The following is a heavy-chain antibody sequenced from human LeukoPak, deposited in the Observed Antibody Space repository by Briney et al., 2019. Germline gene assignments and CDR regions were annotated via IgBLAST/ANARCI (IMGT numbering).Heavy chain of an antibody. D-gene: IGHD3-3*01. CDR1: VHPIPYNL. J-gene: IGHJ4*02. V-gene: IGHV4-59*01. CDR2: NHYSGRN. CDR3: ARGNDFWSGYHPFFDN. Sequence: PSETLLQTCSVHVHPIPYNLGTTIPQPPAKGLEYIGSNHYSGRNNYNTTHESRVTVSLDSSKSKFTLNLNSVTAAETAMYYCARGNDFWSGYHPFFDNWGQGTLVTVSS.